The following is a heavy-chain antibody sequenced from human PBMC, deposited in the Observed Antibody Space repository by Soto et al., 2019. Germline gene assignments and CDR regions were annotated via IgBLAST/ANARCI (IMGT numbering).Heavy chain of an antibody. CDR3: VKDVGYGFILYDF. Sequence: GGSLLLSCPAAGFTFSGFGMTCVRQAPGKGLEWVSTVNGGGDSTHYADSVKGRFSIFRDNSKNTVYLQMNSLRAEDSAIYYCVKDVGYGFILYDFWSQGNVVTGSA. CDR1: GFTFSGFG. D-gene: IGHD3-16*01. CDR2: VNGGGDST. J-gene: IGHJ4*02. V-gene: IGHV3-23*01.